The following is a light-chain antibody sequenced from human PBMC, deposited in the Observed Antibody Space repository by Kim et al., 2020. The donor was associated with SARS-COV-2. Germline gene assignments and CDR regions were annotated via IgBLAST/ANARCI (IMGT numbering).Light chain of an antibody. Sequence: QPVLTQPPSASASLGASVTLTCTLSSGYSNYKVDWYQQRPGKGPRFVMRVGTGGIVGSKGDGIPDRFSVLGSGLNRYLTIKNIQEEDESDYHCGADHGSGSNFVHFGTGTKVTVL. CDR1: SGYSNYK. J-gene: IGLJ1*01. CDR2: VGTGGIVG. CDR3: GADHGSGSNFVH. V-gene: IGLV9-49*01.